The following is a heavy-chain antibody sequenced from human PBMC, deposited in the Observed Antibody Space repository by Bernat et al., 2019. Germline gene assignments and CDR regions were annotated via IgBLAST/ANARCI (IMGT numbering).Heavy chain of an antibody. CDR1: GFTFSSYG. V-gene: IGHV3-33*01. Sequence: QVQLVESGGGVVQPGRSLRLSCAASGFTFSSYGMHWVRQAPGKGLEWVAVIWYDGSNKYYADSVKGRFTISRDNSKNTLYLQMNSLRAEDTAVYYCASYARGQQLVPWFDPWGQGTLVTVSS. J-gene: IGHJ5*02. CDR3: ASYARGQQLVPWFDP. D-gene: IGHD6-6*01. CDR2: IWYDGSNK.